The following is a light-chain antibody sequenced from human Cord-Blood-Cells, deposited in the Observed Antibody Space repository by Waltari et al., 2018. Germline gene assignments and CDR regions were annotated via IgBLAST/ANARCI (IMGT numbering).Light chain of an antibody. CDR3: SSYTSSSTLV. CDR2: DVS. V-gene: IGLV2-14*01. J-gene: IGLJ2*01. CDR1: SSDVGGYNY. Sequence: QSALTQPASVFGSPGRSITISCTGTSSDVGGYNYVSWYQQHPGKAPKLMIYDVSNRPSGVSNRFSGSKSGNTASLTISGLQAEDEADYYCSSYTSSSTLVFGGGTKLTVL.